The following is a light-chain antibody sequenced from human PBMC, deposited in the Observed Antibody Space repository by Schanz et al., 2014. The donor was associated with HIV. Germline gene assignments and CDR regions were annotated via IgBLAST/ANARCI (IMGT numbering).Light chain of an antibody. V-gene: IGLV1-40*01. J-gene: IGLJ3*02. CDR1: SSNIGAGFD. CDR2: ATY. Sequence: QSVLTQPPSLSGAPGQWVTVSCSGGSSNIGAGFDVHWYQQLPGTAPKLLIYATYQRPSGVPDRFSGSGSATSASLAISGLQSEDEAVYYCATWDDSLNGWVFGGGTKLTVL. CDR3: ATWDDSLNGWV.